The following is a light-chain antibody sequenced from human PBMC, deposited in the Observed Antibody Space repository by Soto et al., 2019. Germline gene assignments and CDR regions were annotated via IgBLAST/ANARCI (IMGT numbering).Light chain of an antibody. J-gene: IGKJ2*01. CDR3: QQRSTWPPT. CDR2: DAS. CDR1: PTVRHY. V-gene: IGKV3-11*01. Sequence: EVVLTQSPATLSLSPGEGATLSCRARPTVRHYLAWYQRKPGQAPRLLIFDASNRATGIPARFSGSGSGTDFTLTISILEPEDSAVYSCQQRSTWPPTFGQGTKLEIK.